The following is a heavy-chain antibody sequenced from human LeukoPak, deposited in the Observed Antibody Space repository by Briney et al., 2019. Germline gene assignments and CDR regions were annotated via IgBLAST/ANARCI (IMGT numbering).Heavy chain of an antibody. CDR2: ISSSSGTI. CDR3: ARKRGYSYGRGGYYFDY. Sequence: GGSLRLSCAASGFTFSNYEMNWVRQAPGKGLEWVSYISSSSGTIYYADSVKGRFTISRDYAKNSLYLQMNSLRAEDTAVYYCARKRGYSYGRGGYYFDYWGQGTLVTVSS. D-gene: IGHD5-18*01. J-gene: IGHJ4*02. V-gene: IGHV3-48*03. CDR1: GFTFSNYE.